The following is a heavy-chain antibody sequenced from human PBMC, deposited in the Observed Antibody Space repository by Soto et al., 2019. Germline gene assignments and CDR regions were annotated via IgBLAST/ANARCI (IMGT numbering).Heavy chain of an antibody. CDR2: IYYSGST. CDR3: ARGAAAGTDYYYGMDV. Sequence: PSETLSLTCTVSGGSISTYYWSWIRQPPGKGLEWIGYIYYSGSTNCHPSLKSRVTISVDTSKNQFSLKLSSVTAADTAVYYCARGAAAGTDYYYGMDVWGQGTTVTVSS. CDR1: GGSISTYY. V-gene: IGHV4-59*01. D-gene: IGHD6-13*01. J-gene: IGHJ6*02.